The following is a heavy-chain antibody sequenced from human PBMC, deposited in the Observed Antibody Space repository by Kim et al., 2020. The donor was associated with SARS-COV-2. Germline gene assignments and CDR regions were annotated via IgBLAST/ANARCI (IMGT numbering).Heavy chain of an antibody. Sequence: SETLSLTCAVYGGSFSGYYWSWIRQPPGKGLEWIGEINHSGSTNYNPSLKSRVTISVDTSKNQFSLKLSSVTAADTAVYYCARALVARNFDYWGQGTLVT. V-gene: IGHV4-34*01. D-gene: IGHD2-8*02. CDR2: INHSGST. CDR3: ARALVARNFDY. CDR1: GGSFSGYY. J-gene: IGHJ4*02.